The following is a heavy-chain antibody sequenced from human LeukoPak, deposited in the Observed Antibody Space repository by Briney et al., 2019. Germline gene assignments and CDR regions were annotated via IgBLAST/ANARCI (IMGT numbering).Heavy chain of an antibody. D-gene: IGHD3-22*01. J-gene: IGHJ4*02. CDR3: ASSYDSSGYPVYFDY. CDR1: GYTFTSYG. CDR2: ISAYNGNT. V-gene: IGHV1-18*01. Sequence: GASEKVSCKASGYTFTSYGISWVRQAPGQGLEWMGWISAYNGNTNYAQKLQGRVTMTTDTSTSTAYMELRSLRSDDTAVYYCASSYDSSGYPVYFDYWGQGTLVTVSS.